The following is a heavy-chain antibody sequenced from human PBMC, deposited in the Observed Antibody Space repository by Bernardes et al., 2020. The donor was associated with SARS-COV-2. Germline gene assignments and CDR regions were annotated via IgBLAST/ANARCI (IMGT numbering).Heavy chain of an antibody. CDR1: GGSISSYY. CDR3: ASVLAARRDLDY. J-gene: IGHJ4*02. Sequence: SEPLSLTCTVSGGSISSYYWSWIRQPAGKGLEWIGRIYTSGSTNYNPSLKSRVTMSVDTSKNQFSLKLSSVTAADTAVYYCASVLAARRDLDYWGQGTLVTVSS. CDR2: IYTSGST. V-gene: IGHV4-4*07. D-gene: IGHD6-6*01.